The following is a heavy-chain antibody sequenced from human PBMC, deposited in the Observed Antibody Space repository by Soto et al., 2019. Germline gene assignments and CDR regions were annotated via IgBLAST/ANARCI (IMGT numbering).Heavy chain of an antibody. Sequence: EGQLLESGGGLVQPGGSLRLSCEASGFTFSDYAMSWVRQAPGKGLEWVSVISGSGVMTDYADSVKGRFTISRDNSKNTLYLQMNPLRAEDTAVYYCANGPPLGRYGVHWGQGTLVTVSS. CDR3: ANGPPLGRYGVH. V-gene: IGHV3-23*01. CDR1: GFTFSDYA. CDR2: ISGSGVMT. D-gene: IGHD3-9*01. J-gene: IGHJ4*02.